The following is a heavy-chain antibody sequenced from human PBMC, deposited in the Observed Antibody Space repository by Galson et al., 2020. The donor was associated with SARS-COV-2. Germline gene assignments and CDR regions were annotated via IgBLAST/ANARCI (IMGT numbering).Heavy chain of an antibody. CDR2: ISNDGSNR. V-gene: IGHV3-30-3*01. CDR3: ARGPRFGELLSPFDS. D-gene: IGHD3-10*01. Sequence: TGGSLRLSCAASGFTFSSYAMHWVRQAPGKGLEWVAVISNDGSNRYHADSVKGRFTISRDNSKNTLFLQMNSLRVEDTAVYYCARGPRFGELLSPFDSWGQGTLVTVSS. CDR1: GFTFSSYA. J-gene: IGHJ4*02.